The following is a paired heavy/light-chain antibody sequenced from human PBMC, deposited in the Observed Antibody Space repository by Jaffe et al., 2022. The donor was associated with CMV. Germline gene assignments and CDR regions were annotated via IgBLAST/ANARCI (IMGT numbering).Light chain of an antibody. V-gene: IGKV1-39*01. Sequence: DVQMTQSPSSLSASVGDRVTITCRAGQSISTYLNWYQQKAGEAPKLLISAASNFQSGVPSRFSGSASGTDFTLTISSLQPEDFATYYCQQSYYNPYTFGQGTKLEIK. CDR2: AAS. CDR3: QQSYYNPYT. J-gene: IGKJ2*01. CDR1: QSISTY.
Heavy chain of an antibody. CDR1: GFTLSSSW. V-gene: IGHV3-7*01. J-gene: IGHJ4*02. D-gene: IGHD4-17*01. CDR2: IKQDGTVK. Sequence: EVLLVESGGGLVQPGGSLRLSCAASGFTLSSSWMSWVRQAPGKGLQCVANIKQDGTVKYYADSVKGRFTISRDNTKNSLYLEMNSLRADDTAVYYCARDRGGSGDFGSDYWGQGTLVTVSA. CDR3: ARDRGGSGDFGSDY.